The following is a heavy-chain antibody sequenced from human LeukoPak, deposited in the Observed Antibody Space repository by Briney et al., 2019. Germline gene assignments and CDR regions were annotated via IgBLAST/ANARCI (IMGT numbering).Heavy chain of an antibody. V-gene: IGHV4-61*01. J-gene: IGHJ5*02. Sequence: SETLSLTCSVSGDSVSSGSYYWNWIRQPPGKGLEWIGYIHNSGNTKYNPSLKSRVIISVDTSRNQFSLKLTSVTAADTAVYYWAGGARPDTEYNYSDPGGGGTRVTVPS. CDR1: GDSVSSGSYY. D-gene: IGHD2-2*02. CDR2: IHNSGNT. CDR3: AGGARPDTEYNYSDP.